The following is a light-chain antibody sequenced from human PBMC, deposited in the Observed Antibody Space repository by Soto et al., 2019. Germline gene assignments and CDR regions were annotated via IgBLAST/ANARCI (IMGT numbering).Light chain of an antibody. V-gene: IGKV1-5*03. Sequence: EIHITQSPSTLSESVGDRVTITCRASQTISSWLAWYQQKPGKAPKLLIYKASTLKSGVPSRFSGSGSGTEFTLTISSLQPDDFATYSCQHYNSYPEAFGQGTKVDIK. CDR3: QHYNSYPEA. CDR2: KAS. J-gene: IGKJ1*01. CDR1: QTISSW.